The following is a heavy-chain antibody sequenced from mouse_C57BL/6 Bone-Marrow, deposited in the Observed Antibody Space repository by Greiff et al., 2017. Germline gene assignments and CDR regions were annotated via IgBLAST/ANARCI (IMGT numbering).Heavy chain of an antibody. V-gene: IGHV5-6*01. D-gene: IGHD1-1*01. J-gene: IGHJ2*01. Sequence: EVKLMESGGDLVKPGGSLKLSCAASGFTFSSYGMSWVRQTPDKRLEWVATISSGGSYTYYPDSVKGRFTISRDNAKNTLYLQMSSLQSEDTAMYYCARDYGRPSFDYWGQGTTLTVSS. CDR2: ISSGGSYT. CDR1: GFTFSSYG. CDR3: ARDYGRPSFDY.